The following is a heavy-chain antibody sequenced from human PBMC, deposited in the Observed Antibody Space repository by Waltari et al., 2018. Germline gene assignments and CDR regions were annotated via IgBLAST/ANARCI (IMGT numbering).Heavy chain of an antibody. CDR3: ARDVAGIAAAGTLPFDP. J-gene: IGHJ5*02. V-gene: IGHV4-38-2*02. D-gene: IGHD6-13*01. CDR1: GYSISSGYY. Sequence: QVQLQESGPGLVKPSETLSLTCTVSGYSISSGYYWGWTRTPLGKGLEWIGSIYHSGSTYYNPSLKSRVTISVDTSKNQFSLKLSSVTAADTAVYYCARDVAGIAAAGTLPFDPWGQGTLVTVSS. CDR2: IYHSGST.